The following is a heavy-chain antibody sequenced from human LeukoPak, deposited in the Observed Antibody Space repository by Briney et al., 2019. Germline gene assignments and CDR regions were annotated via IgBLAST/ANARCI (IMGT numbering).Heavy chain of an antibody. CDR1: GGSISSYY. V-gene: IGHV4-39*07. CDR2: IYFSGTT. Sequence: SETLSLTCTVSGGSISSYYWSWIRQPPGRGLEWIGSIYFSGTTYYNPSLQSRVTISVDTSKNQFSLKLSSVTAADTAVYFCASPRGDDSGGYYTWYFHHWGQGILVTVSS. J-gene: IGHJ1*01. D-gene: IGHD3-22*01. CDR3: ASPRGDDSGGYYTWYFHH.